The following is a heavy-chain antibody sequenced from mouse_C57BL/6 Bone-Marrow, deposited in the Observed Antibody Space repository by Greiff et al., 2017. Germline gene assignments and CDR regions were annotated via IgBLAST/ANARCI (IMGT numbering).Heavy chain of an antibody. CDR1: GYSFTGYY. CDR3: ERRNPVAPGDY. D-gene: IGHD1-3*01. J-gene: IGHJ2*01. CDR2: INPSTGGT. Sequence: VQLQQSGPELVKPGASVKISCKASGYSFTGYYMNWVKQSPEKSLEWIGEINPSTGGTTYNQKFKAKATLTVDKSSSTAYMQLKSLTSEDSAVYYCERRNPVAPGDYWGQGTTLTVSS. V-gene: IGHV1-42*01.